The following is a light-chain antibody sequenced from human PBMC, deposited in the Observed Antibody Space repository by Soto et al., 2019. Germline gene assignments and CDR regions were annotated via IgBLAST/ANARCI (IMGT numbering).Light chain of an antibody. CDR2: EVS. CDR1: SSDVGGYNY. CDR3: SSYAGSNNLGV. J-gene: IGLJ3*02. V-gene: IGLV2-8*01. Sequence: QSALTQPPSASGSPGQSVTISCTGTSSDVGGYNYVSWYQQHPGKAPKLLIYEVSKRPSGVPDRFSGSKSGSTASLTVSGRQAEDEADYYCSSYAGSNNLGVFGGGTKLTVL.